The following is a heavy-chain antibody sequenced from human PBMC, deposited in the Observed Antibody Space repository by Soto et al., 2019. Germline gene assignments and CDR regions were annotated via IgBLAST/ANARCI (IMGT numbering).Heavy chain of an antibody. CDR1: GFIFSNYA. J-gene: IGHJ4*02. V-gene: IGHV3-23*01. Sequence: GGSLRLSCAASGFIFSNYAMSWVRQAPGKGLEWVSTISGNGGSTYYADSVKGRFTISRDNSKNTLFLQMNSLRAADTAVYYCARRSRQQETSHFDYWGQGTLVTVSS. CDR3: ARRSRQQETSHFDY. CDR2: ISGNGGST. D-gene: IGHD1-7*01.